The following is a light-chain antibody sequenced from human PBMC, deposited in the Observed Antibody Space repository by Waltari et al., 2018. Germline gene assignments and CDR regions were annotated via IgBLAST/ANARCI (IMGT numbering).Light chain of an antibody. CDR2: LNSDGSH. CDR1: SGHSSYA. J-gene: IGLJ3*02. Sequence: QLVLTQSPSASASLGASVKLTCTLSSGHSSYAIAWHPQQPEKGPRYLMKLNSDGSHSKGGGIPDRFSGSSSGAERYLTISSLQSEDEADYYCQTWGTGIWVFGGGTKLTVL. V-gene: IGLV4-69*01. CDR3: QTWGTGIWV.